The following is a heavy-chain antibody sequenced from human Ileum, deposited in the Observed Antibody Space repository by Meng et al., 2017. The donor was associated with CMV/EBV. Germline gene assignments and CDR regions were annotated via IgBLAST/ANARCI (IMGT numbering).Heavy chain of an antibody. CDR3: VRQVVAASFDY. Sequence: QVQLPEAGPGLVKPSQTLSLTGTVSGGSITSGNSYWSWIRQPPGRGLEWIGYIYYSGSPYYKPSLKSRVTISLDTSKNQFSLNLRSVTATDSAVYYCVRQVVAASFDYWGQGALVTVSS. CDR1: GGSITSGNSY. CDR2: IYYSGSP. J-gene: IGHJ4*02. V-gene: IGHV4-30-4*08. D-gene: IGHD2-15*01.